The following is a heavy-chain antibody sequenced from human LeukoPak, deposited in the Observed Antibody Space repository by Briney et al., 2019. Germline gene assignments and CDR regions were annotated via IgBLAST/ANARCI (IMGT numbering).Heavy chain of an antibody. J-gene: IGHJ5*02. Sequence: GASVKVSCKASGGTFSSYAISWVRRAPGQGLEWMGGIIPIFGTANYAQKFQGRVTITTDESTSTAYMELSSLRSEDTAVYYCAREGEYQLLHNWFDPWGQGTLVTVSS. D-gene: IGHD2-2*01. CDR3: AREGEYQLLHNWFDP. CDR1: GGTFSSYA. CDR2: IIPIFGTA. V-gene: IGHV1-69*05.